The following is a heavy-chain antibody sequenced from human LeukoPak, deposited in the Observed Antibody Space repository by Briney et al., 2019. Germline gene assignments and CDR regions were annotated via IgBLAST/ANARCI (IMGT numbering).Heavy chain of an antibody. CDR1: GGSVSSSSFY. V-gene: IGHV4-39*01. CDR2: IYYSGST. J-gene: IGHJ4*02. D-gene: IGHD3-22*01. CDR3: ARRPNYYDSSGYSGNYFDY. Sequence: SETLSLTCTVSGGSVSSSSFYWVWIRQPPGKGLEWIGSIYYSGSTYSNPSLKSRVTISVDTSKNQFSLKLSSVTAADTAVYYCARRPNYYDSSGYSGNYFDYWGQGTLVTVSS.